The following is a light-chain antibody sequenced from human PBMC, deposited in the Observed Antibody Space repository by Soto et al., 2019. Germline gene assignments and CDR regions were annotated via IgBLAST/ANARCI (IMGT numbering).Light chain of an antibody. CDR2: SNN. CDR3: AAWDDSVNADV. Sequence: QSVLTQPPSASGTPGQRVTISCSGSSSNIGSNTVNWYQQLPGTAPKLLIYSNNERPSGVPDRFSGSKSGTSASLAISGLQSEDEDDFYCAAWDDSVNADVFGTGTKLTVL. CDR1: SSNIGSNT. V-gene: IGLV1-44*01. J-gene: IGLJ1*01.